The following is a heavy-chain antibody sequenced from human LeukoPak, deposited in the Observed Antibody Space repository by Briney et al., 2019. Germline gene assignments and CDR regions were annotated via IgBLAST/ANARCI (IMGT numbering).Heavy chain of an antibody. Sequence: ASVKVSCKASGYTFTSYGISWVRQAPGQGLEWMGWISGFNGNTNYAQKLQGRVIMTTDTSTSTVYMELRSLRSDDMAVYYCARDHVSVIVVVAASDAFDIWGQGTMVTVSS. D-gene: IGHD2-15*01. V-gene: IGHV1-18*03. CDR3: ARDHVSVIVVVAASDAFDI. J-gene: IGHJ3*02. CDR2: ISGFNGNT. CDR1: GYTFTSYG.